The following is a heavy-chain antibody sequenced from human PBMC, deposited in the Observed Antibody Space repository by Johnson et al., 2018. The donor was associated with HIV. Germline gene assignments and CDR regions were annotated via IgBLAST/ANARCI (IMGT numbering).Heavy chain of an antibody. Sequence: QVQLVESGGGLVKPGGSLRLSCAASGFIFSDYYMSWIRQAPGKGLEWVSYISSSANTIYYADSVNGRFPISRDNSKNTLYLQMNSLRAEDTAVYYCAKDPLVVPAATLDAFDIWGQGTMVTVSS. CDR3: AKDPLVVPAATLDAFDI. J-gene: IGHJ3*02. D-gene: IGHD2-2*01. CDR2: ISSSANTI. CDR1: GFIFSDYY. V-gene: IGHV3-11*04.